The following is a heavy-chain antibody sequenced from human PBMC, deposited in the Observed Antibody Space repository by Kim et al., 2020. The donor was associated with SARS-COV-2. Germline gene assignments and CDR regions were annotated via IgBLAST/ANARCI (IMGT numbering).Heavy chain of an antibody. CDR1: GFTFSSYA. CDR2: ISGSGGSR. CDR3: AKSPILVI. D-gene: IGHD3-9*01. Sequence: GGSLRLSCAASGFTFSSYAMSWVRQAPGKGLEWVSAISGSGGSRYYADSVKGRVTISIDNSKNKHNLQMKSLRAGDTDADYYAKSPILVIWGQGTMVTAS. V-gene: IGHV3-23*01. J-gene: IGHJ3*02.